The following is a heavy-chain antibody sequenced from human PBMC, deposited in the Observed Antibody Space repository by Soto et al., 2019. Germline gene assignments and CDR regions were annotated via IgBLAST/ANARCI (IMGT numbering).Heavy chain of an antibody. J-gene: IGHJ3*02. D-gene: IGHD4-17*01. CDR1: GGSISSGDYY. Sequence: PSETLSLTCTVSGGSISSGDYYWSWIRQPPGKGLEWIGYIYYSGSTYYNPSLKSRVTISVDTSKNQFSLKLSSVTAADTAVYYCARGDYGDFDDAFDIWGRGTMVTVSS. CDR3: ARGDYGDFDDAFDI. CDR2: IYYSGST. V-gene: IGHV4-30-4*01.